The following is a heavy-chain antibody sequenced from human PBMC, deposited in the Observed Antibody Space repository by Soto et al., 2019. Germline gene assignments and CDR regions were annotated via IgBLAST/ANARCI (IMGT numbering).Heavy chain of an antibody. CDR1: GFTFSTYD. CDR2: ISTAGNT. Sequence: EVQLVESGGGLVQPGGSLRLSCAASGFTFSTYDMHWVRQATGKGLEWVSAISTAGNTYYPGSVKGRFTISRENAKNSLYLQMKSLRAGDTAVYYCARSSGLYSGNYYYYGMDVWGHGTTVTVSS. J-gene: IGHJ6*02. CDR3: ARSSGLYSGNYYYYGMDV. D-gene: IGHD6-19*01. V-gene: IGHV3-13*04.